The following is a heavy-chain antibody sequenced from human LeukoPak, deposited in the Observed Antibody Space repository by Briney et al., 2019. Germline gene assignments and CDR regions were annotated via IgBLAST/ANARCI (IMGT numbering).Heavy chain of an antibody. Sequence: PGTSLRLSSTASGFSFRDNAMHWVRQAPGKGLEWVSIIWYDGSNEKYADSVKGRFTISRDNSKNTVYLQMNSPRVEDTAMYYCARGGMSARPDYWGQGTLVTVSS. CDR3: ARGGMSARPDY. V-gene: IGHV3-33*01. J-gene: IGHJ4*02. D-gene: IGHD6-6*01. CDR2: IWYDGSNE. CDR1: GFSFRDNA.